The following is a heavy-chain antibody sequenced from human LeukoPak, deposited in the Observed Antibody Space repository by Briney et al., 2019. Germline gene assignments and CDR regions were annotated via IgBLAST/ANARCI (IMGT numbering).Heavy chain of an antibody. V-gene: IGHV4-4*07. CDR2: IDTSGNT. CDR1: GGSISISSYY. Sequence: SETLSHTCSVSGGSISISSYYWSWIRQPAGKGLEWIGRIDTSGNTNYNPSLNSRVTMSVDTSKNQFSLKLSSVTAADTAVYYCARYYYGSGSDHWYFDLWGRGALVTVSS. D-gene: IGHD3-10*01. CDR3: ARYYYGSGSDHWYFDL. J-gene: IGHJ2*01.